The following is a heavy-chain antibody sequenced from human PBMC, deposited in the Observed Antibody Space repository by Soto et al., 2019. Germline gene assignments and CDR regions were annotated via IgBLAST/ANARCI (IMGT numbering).Heavy chain of an antibody. CDR2: ISYDGSNK. V-gene: IGHV3-30*18. CDR3: ANGELVVAATPPIDY. Sequence: PGGSLRLSCAASGFTFSSYGMHWVRQAPGKGLEWVAVISYDGSNKYYADSVKGRFTISRDNSKNTLYLQMNSLRAEDTAVYYCANGELVVAATPPIDYWGQGTLVTVSS. D-gene: IGHD2-15*01. CDR1: GFTFSSYG. J-gene: IGHJ4*02.